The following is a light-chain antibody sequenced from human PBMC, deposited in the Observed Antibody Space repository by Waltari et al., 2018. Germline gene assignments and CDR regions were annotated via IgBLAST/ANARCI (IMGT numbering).Light chain of an antibody. J-gene: IGKJ3*01. CDR2: DAS. CDR3: QQRSNWPIT. V-gene: IGKV3-11*01. Sequence: EILLTQSPATLSLSPGERATLSCRASQSVSSYLAWYRQKPGQAPRLLIYDASNRATGIPPRFSGSGSVTDFTLTISSLDPEYFAVYYCQQRSNWPITFGPGTKVDI. CDR1: QSVSSY.